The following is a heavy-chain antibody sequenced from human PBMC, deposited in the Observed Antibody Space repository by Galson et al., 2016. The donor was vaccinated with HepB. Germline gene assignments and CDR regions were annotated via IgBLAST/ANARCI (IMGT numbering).Heavy chain of an antibody. CDR1: GGSLSSSTYY. CDR3: ARGWDTSVVSNGFDI. V-gene: IGHV4-39*01. Sequence: SETLSLTCTVSGGSLSSSTYYWGWIRQPPGKGLQWIGNIYYSGSTYYNPSLKSRISMSVDTSKTQFSLKLSSVTAADTAIYYRARGWDTSVVSNGFDIWGQGTMVTVSS. CDR2: IYYSGST. D-gene: IGHD5-18*01. J-gene: IGHJ3*02.